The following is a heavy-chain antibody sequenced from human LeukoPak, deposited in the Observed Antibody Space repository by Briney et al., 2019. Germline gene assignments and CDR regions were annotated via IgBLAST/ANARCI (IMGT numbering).Heavy chain of an antibody. Sequence: GRSLRLSCAASGFTFSSYAMHWVRQAPGKGLEWVAVISYDGSNKYYADSVKGRFTISRDNSKNTLYLQMNSLRAEDTAVYYCARVWDHLGGYYYYGMDVWGQGTTVTVSS. D-gene: IGHD1-26*01. V-gene: IGHV3-30-3*01. CDR3: ARVWDHLGGYYYYGMDV. CDR1: GFTFSSYA. CDR2: ISYDGSNK. J-gene: IGHJ6*02.